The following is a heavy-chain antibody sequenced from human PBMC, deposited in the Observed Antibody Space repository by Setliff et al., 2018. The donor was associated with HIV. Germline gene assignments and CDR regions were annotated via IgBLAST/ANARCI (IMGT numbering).Heavy chain of an antibody. D-gene: IGHD1-26*01. CDR1: GDTFGKYV. J-gene: IGHJ4*02. Sequence: SVKVSCKASGDTFGKYVIGWVRQARGQGLEWVGGIVPILNIAKYAQNFQDRVTITADKSTRTAYMELRSLRSDDTAVYYCARGGLGARPGMEAFDYWGQGTLVTVSS. CDR3: ARGGLGARPGMEAFDY. V-gene: IGHV1-69*10. CDR2: IVPILNIA.